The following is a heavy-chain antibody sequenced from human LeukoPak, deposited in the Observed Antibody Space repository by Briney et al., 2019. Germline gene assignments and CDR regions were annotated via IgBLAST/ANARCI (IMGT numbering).Heavy chain of an antibody. J-gene: IGHJ4*02. CDR1: GFTFSSSA. Sequence: PGGSLRLSCAASGFTFSSSAMNWVRQAPGKGLEWVSTFKTKYSQVYYAESVRGRFTISTDNSEKTVYLQMNSLRAEDTALYYCARSVPDYTRFDYWGQGALVTVSS. V-gene: IGHV3-23*05. CDR2: FKTKYSQV. D-gene: IGHD4-11*01. CDR3: ARSVPDYTRFDY.